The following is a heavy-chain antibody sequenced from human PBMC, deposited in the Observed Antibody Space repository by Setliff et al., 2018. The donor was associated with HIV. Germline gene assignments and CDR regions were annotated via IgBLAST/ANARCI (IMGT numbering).Heavy chain of an antibody. V-gene: IGHV4-39*02. D-gene: IGHD3-22*01. Sequence: SETLSLTCTVSGGSISSGGYYWGWIRQPPGKGLEWIGSFHYGGTPNYNPSLRGRVDISVDTSKNHFSLRLTFVTAADTAAYYCASPSDYYENSGLDYWGQGKLVTVSS. CDR1: GGSISSGGYY. CDR2: FHYGGTP. CDR3: ASPSDYYENSGLDY. J-gene: IGHJ4*02.